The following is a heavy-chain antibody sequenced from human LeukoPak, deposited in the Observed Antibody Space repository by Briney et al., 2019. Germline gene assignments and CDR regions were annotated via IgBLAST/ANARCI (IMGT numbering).Heavy chain of an antibody. CDR2: IASDGSST. Sequence: GGSLRLSCAASGFTFSSYWMNWVRQAPGKGLVWVSRIASDGSSTTYADSVKGRFSISRDNAKNTLYLQMNNLRVEDTAVYYCARAGSHWHYVYWGQGTVVTVSS. CDR1: GFTFSSYW. CDR3: ARAGSHWHYVY. J-gene: IGHJ4*02. D-gene: IGHD3-10*01. V-gene: IGHV3-74*01.